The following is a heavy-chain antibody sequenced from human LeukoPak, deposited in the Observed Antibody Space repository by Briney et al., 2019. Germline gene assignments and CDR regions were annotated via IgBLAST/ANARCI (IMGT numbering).Heavy chain of an antibody. V-gene: IGHV1-69*13. CDR2: IIPIFGTA. J-gene: IGHJ5*02. Sequence: ASVKVSCKASGGTFISYAISWVRQAPGQGLEWMGGIIPIFGTAKYAQKFQGRVTITADESTSAAYMELSSLRSEDTAVYYCATRAWEGWFDPWGQGTLVTVSS. CDR1: GGTFISYA. D-gene: IGHD1-26*01. CDR3: ATRAWEGWFDP.